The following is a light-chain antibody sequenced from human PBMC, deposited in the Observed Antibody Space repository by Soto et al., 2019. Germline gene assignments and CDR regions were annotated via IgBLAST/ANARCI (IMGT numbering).Light chain of an antibody. CDR3: QKRSNGPGT. CDR2: DAS. V-gene: IGKV3-11*01. CDR1: QSVSTY. Sequence: EIVVTQSPATLSLSPGERATLSCRAIQSVSTYVAWFQHKLGQAPRLLIYDASYRAIGVPARFSGGGSGTDFPLTISSLEPEDFAVYYCQKRSNGPGTFGRGPKLHIK. J-gene: IGKJ2*01.